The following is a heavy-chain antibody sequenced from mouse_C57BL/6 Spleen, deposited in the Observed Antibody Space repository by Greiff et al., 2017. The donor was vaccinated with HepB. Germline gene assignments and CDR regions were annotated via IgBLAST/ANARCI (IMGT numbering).Heavy chain of an antibody. CDR1: GYTFTSYW. CDR2: IYPSDSET. Sequence: QVQLQQPGAELVRPGSSVKLSCKASGYTFTSYWLDWVKQRPGQGLEWIGNIYPSDSETHYNQKFKDKATLTVDKSSSTASMQLSSLTSEDSAVYYCARATVVASPWCFDVWGTGTTVTVSS. D-gene: IGHD1-1*01. J-gene: IGHJ1*03. V-gene: IGHV1-61*01. CDR3: ARATVVASPWCFDV.